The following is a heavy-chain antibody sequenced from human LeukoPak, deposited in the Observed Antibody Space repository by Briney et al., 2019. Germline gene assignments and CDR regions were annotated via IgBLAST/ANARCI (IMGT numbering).Heavy chain of an antibody. J-gene: IGHJ6*02. CDR1: GGSISSGGHS. V-gene: IGHV4-30-2*01. CDR3: ARINDFWSGPTLDV. D-gene: IGHD3-3*01. Sequence: PSETLSLTCTVSGGSISSGGHSWSWIRQPPGKGLEWIGYIYHSGSGSTYYNPSLKSRDTISIDKSKNQFSLKFNSVTAADTAVYYCARINDFWSGPTLDVWGQGTTVTVSS. CDR2: IYHSGSGST.